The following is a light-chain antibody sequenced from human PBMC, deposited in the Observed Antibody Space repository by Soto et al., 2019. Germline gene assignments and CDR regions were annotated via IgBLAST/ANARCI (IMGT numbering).Light chain of an antibody. Sequence: DIQMTQSPSTLSASVGDRVTITCWASQSISSWLAWYQQKPGKAPKLLIYKASSLESGVPSRFSGSGSGTEFTLTISSLQPDDFATYYCQQYVSYPLTFGGGTKVEIK. J-gene: IGKJ4*01. V-gene: IGKV1-5*03. CDR3: QQYVSYPLT. CDR2: KAS. CDR1: QSISSW.